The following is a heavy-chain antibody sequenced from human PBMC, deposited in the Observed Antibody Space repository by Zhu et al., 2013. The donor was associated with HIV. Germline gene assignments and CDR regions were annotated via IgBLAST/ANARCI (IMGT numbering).Heavy chain of an antibody. CDR1: GYTFTGYY. V-gene: IGHV1-2*02. Sequence: QVQLVQSGAEVKKPGASVKVSCKASGYTFTGYYMHWVRQAPGQGLEWMGWINPNSGGTNYAQKFQGRVTMTRDTSISTAYMELSRLRSDDTAVYYCARSVTTEYYYYYYYMDVWGKGDHGSPVSS. CDR2: INPNSGGT. J-gene: IGHJ6*04. CDR3: ARSVTTEYYYYYYYMDV. D-gene: IGHD4-17*01.